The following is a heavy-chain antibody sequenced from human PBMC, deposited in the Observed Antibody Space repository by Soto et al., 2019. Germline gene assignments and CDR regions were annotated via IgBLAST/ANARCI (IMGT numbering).Heavy chain of an antibody. CDR3: AREVTAVALDY. V-gene: IGHV1-18*01. CDR1: GYTFISYG. D-gene: IGHD5-18*01. Sequence: QVQLVQSGPEVKKPGASVKVSCKASGYTFISYGISWVRQAPGQGLEWMGRISAFNGNTNYAQKVQGTVTMTTYTFTSTAYMELRSMRSDVTAFYFCAREVTAVALDYSGQGTLVSVSS. J-gene: IGHJ4*02. CDR2: ISAFNGNT.